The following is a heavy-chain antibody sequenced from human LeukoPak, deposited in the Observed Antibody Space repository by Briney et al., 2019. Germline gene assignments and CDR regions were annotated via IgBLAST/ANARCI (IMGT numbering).Heavy chain of an antibody. Sequence: ASLKVSCKASGYSFTGYLIHWVRQAPGQGLEWMGWVNPDTGVTTYAQKFRGRVSMTRDASISTAYMELSRLTSDDTAVYYCARDEPDITVIVVIGGNSYLDPWGQGTPVTVSS. V-gene: IGHV1-2*02. CDR1: GYSFTGYL. CDR2: VNPDTGVT. J-gene: IGHJ5*02. CDR3: ARDEPDITVIVVIGGNSYLDP. D-gene: IGHD3-22*01.